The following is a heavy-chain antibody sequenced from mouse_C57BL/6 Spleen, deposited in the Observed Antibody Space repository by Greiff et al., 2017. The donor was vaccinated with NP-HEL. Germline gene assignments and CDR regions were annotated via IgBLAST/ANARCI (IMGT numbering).Heavy chain of an antibody. Sequence: QVQLKQPGAELVKPGDSVKLSCKASGYTFTSYWMHWVKQRPGQGLEWIGMIHPNSGSTNYNEKFKSKATLTVDKSSSTAYMQLSSLTSEDSAVYYCARLDYDGDYYAMDYWGQGTSVTVSS. CDR2: IHPNSGST. J-gene: IGHJ4*01. CDR1: GYTFTSYW. CDR3: ARLDYDGDYYAMDY. D-gene: IGHD2-4*01. V-gene: IGHV1-64*01.